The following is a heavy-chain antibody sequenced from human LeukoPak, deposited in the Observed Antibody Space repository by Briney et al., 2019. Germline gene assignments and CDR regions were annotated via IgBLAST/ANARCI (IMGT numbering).Heavy chain of an antibody. Sequence: ASVKVSCKASGYTFTSYGISWVRQAPGQGLEWMGWISAYNGNTNYAQKFQGRVTMTRDMSTSTVYMVLSSLRSEDTAVYYCARDGSAVAGPNWWFDPWGQGTLVTVSS. CDR1: GYTFTSYG. J-gene: IGHJ5*02. D-gene: IGHD6-19*01. CDR2: ISAYNGNT. CDR3: ARDGSAVAGPNWWFDP. V-gene: IGHV1-18*01.